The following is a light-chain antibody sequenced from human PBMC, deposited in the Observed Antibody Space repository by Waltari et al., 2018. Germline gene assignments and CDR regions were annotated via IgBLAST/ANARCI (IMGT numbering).Light chain of an antibody. CDR1: QSVSSY. CDR2: DAS. J-gene: IGKJ4*01. Sequence: EIVLTQSPATLSLSPGERATLSCRASQSVSSYLAWYQQKPGKAHRLLIYDASNRATCIPAMFSGSGSGTDFTLTISSLEPEDFAVYYCQQRSNWPPSFGGGTKVEIK. V-gene: IGKV3-11*01. CDR3: QQRSNWPPS.